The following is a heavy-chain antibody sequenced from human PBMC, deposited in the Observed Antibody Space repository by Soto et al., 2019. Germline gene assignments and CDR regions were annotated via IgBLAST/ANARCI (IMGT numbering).Heavy chain of an antibody. D-gene: IGHD6-13*01. CDR2: IYYSGST. CDR1: GGSISSYY. CDR3: ARSPGYSSSYYYYGMDV. J-gene: IGHJ6*02. Sequence: SSETLSLTCTVSGGSISSYYWSWIRQPPGKGLEWIGYIYYSGSTNYNPSLKSRVTISVDTSKNQFSLKLSSVTAADTAVYYCARSPGYSSSYYYYGMDVWGQGTTVTVSS. V-gene: IGHV4-59*01.